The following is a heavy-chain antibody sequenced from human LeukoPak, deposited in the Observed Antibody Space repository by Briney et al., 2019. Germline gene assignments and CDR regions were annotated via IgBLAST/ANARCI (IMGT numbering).Heavy chain of an antibody. CDR3: AKGRYYDSSGYSN. J-gene: IGHJ4*02. CDR1: GFTFSSYA. CDR2: SSGSGGST. D-gene: IGHD3-22*01. V-gene: IGHV3-23*01. Sequence: GGSLRLSCAASGFTFSSYAMSWVRQAPGKGLEWVSASSGSGGSTYYADSVKGRFTISRDNSKNTLYLQMNSLRAEDTAVYYCAKGRYYDSSGYSNWGQGTLVTVSS.